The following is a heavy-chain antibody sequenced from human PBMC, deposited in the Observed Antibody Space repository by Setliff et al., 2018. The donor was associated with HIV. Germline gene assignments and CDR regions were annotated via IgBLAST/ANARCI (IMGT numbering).Heavy chain of an antibody. CDR1: GGSISDKTHY. V-gene: IGHV4-39*02. CDR3: AKDAYDCSNYYGLVDS. J-gene: IGHJ4*02. Sequence: SETLSLTCTVSGGSISDKTHYWGWIRPRPGQGLEWIGSIYYSGSTYYNPSLKSRVTISVDKSKNQFSLKLSSVTLEDTAVYYCAKDAYDCSNYYGLVDSWGQGTLVTVSS. D-gene: IGHD3-22*01. CDR2: IYYSGST.